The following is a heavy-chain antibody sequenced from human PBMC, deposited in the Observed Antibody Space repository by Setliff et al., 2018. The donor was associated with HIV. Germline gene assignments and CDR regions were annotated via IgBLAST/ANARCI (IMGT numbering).Heavy chain of an antibody. CDR1: GFILSKSC. CDR2: IKQDGSEM. CDR3: ARNTDVDSVYRPFHI. V-gene: IGHV3-7*03. D-gene: IGHD1-26*01. Sequence: PGGSLRLSCAASGFILSKSCMSWVRQAPGKGLEWVATIKQDGSEMQYVDSVKGRFTISRDNAKNSLYLQMNSLRAEDTAVYYCARNTDVDSVYRPFHIWGQGTMVTVSS. J-gene: IGHJ3*02.